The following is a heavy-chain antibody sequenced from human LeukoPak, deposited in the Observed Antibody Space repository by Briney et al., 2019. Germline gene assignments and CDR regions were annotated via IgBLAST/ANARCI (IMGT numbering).Heavy chain of an antibody. CDR3: ARDPASYSSSWYFSY. J-gene: IGHJ4*02. V-gene: IGHV3-30-3*01. CDR1: GFTFTNYA. D-gene: IGHD6-13*01. Sequence: GGSLRLSCAASGFTFTNYAMHWVRQAPGEGLEWVAVISYDGSNKYYADSVKGRFTISRDNSKNTLYLQMNSLRAEDTAVYYCARDPASYSSSWYFSYWGQGTLVTVSS. CDR2: ISYDGSNK.